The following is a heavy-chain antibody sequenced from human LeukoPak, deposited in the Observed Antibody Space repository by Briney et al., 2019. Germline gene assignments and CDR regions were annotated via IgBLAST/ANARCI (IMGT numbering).Heavy chain of an antibody. CDR1: GGSISSYY. Sequence: PSETLSLTCTVSGGSISSYYWSWIRQPAGKGLEWIGRIYTSGSTNYNPSPKSRVPMSVATSKNQCSLKLSSVTAADTAVYYCARELAAAGMFDYWGQGTLVTVSS. CDR3: ARELAAAGMFDY. D-gene: IGHD6-13*01. J-gene: IGHJ4*02. CDR2: IYTSGST. V-gene: IGHV4-4*07.